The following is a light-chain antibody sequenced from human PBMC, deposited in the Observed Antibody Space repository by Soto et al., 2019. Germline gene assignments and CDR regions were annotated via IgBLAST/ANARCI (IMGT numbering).Light chain of an antibody. Sequence: EMVLTQSPATLSLSPGERATLSCRASQSVSSYLAWYQQKPGQAPRLLIYDASHRATGIPARFSGSGSGTDFTLTISSLEPEDFAVYYCQQRSNWPRGTFGQGTRLEIK. CDR2: DAS. V-gene: IGKV3-11*01. J-gene: IGKJ5*01. CDR3: QQRSNWPRGT. CDR1: QSVSSY.